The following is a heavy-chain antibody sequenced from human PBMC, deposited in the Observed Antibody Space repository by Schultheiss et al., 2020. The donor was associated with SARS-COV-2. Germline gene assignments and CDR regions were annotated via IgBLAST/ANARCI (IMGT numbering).Heavy chain of an antibody. Sequence: SETLSLTCTVSGGSISSSSYYWGWIRQPPGKGLEWIGYIYYSGSTYYNPSLKSRVTISVDTSKNQFSLKLSSVTAADTAVYYCARDGSGWVDYWGQGTLVTVSS. D-gene: IGHD2-2*03. CDR1: GGSISSSSYY. V-gene: IGHV4-31*03. J-gene: IGHJ4*02. CDR2: IYYSGST. CDR3: ARDGSGWVDY.